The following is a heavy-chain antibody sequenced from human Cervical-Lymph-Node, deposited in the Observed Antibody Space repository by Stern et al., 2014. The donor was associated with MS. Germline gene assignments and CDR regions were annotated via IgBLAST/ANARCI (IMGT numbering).Heavy chain of an antibody. CDR2: IHYSGST. J-gene: IGHJ4*02. D-gene: IGHD3-16*01. V-gene: IGHV4-31*03. Sequence: QVQLVQSGPGLVKPSQTLSLTCTVSGGSISTTGYYWSWIRQHPGKGLEWIGYIHYSGSTYYKPSLKSRGTISVYTSKNQFSLKLSSVTAADTALYYCARSDRLWGSFDYWGQGSLVTVSS. CDR1: GGSISTTGYY. CDR3: ARSDRLWGSFDY.